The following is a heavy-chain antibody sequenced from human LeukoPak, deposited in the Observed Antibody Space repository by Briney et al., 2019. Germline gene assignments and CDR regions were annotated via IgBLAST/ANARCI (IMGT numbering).Heavy chain of an antibody. J-gene: IGHJ3*02. CDR3: ARVIGGSYYASAPTDVFDI. CDR1: GYTFTSYY. Sequence: ASVKVSCKASGYTFTSYYMHWVRQAPGQGLEWMGIINPSGGSTSYAQKFQGRVTMTRDMSTSTVYMELSSLRSEDTAVYYCARVIGGSYYASAPTDVFDIWGQGKMVTVSS. V-gene: IGHV1-46*01. D-gene: IGHD1-26*01. CDR2: INPSGGST.